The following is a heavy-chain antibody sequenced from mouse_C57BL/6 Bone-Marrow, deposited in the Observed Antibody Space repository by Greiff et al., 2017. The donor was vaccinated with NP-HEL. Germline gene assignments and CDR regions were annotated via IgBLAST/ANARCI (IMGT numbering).Heavy chain of an antibody. CDR2: IDPKSGGT. CDR3: ARYYYGSSSFDY. D-gene: IGHD1-1*01. CDR1: GYTFTSYL. J-gene: IGHJ2*01. V-gene: IGHV1-72*01. Sequence: QVQLQQPGAELVKPGASVKLSCKASGYTFTSYLMHWVKQRPGRGLEWIGRIDPKSGGTKNNEKFKSKATLTVDKPASTAYMQLNRLTSEDSAVYYCARYYYGSSSFDYWGQGTTLTVSS.